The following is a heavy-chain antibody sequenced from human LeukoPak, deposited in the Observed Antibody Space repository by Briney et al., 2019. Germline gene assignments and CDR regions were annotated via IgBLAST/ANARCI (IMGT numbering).Heavy chain of an antibody. Sequence: ASVKVSCKASGYTFTGYYMHWVRQAPGQGLEWMGWINPNSGGTNYAQEFQGRVTITRDTSASTAYMELSSLRSEDMAVYYCARDWVGGYDSSGSGFGFDYWGQGTLVTVSS. D-gene: IGHD3-22*01. V-gene: IGHV1-2*02. CDR3: ARDWVGGYDSSGSGFGFDY. CDR1: GYTFTGYY. CDR2: INPNSGGT. J-gene: IGHJ4*02.